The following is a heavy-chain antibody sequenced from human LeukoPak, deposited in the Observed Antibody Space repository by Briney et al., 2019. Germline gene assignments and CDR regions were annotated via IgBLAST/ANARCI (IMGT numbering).Heavy chain of an antibody. CDR1: GGSTSDYY. V-gene: IGHV4-4*07. Sequence: SETLSLTCSVSGGSTSDYYWNWIRQPAGQGLEWLGRIYYTGNTAYNPSLESRLTMSLDTAKNQFSLKVTSVTAADTAVYYCARGGTLFTYFDSWGQGTLVTVSS. J-gene: IGHJ4*02. CDR3: ARGGTLFTYFDS. CDR2: IYYTGNT. D-gene: IGHD3-10*02.